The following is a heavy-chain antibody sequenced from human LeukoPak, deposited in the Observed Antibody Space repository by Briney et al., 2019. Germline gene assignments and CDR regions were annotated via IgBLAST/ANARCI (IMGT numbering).Heavy chain of an antibody. CDR2: INSDGSST. D-gene: IGHD3-22*01. Sequence: PGGSLRLSCAASGFTFSSYRMHWVRQAPGKGLVWVSRINSDGSSTSYADSVKGRFTISRDNAKNTLYLQMNSLRAEDTAVYYCARSVRVSDSSGYYYAGPNDYWGQGTLVTVSS. CDR3: ARSVRVSDSSGYYYAGPNDY. J-gene: IGHJ4*02. CDR1: GFTFSSYR. V-gene: IGHV3-74*01.